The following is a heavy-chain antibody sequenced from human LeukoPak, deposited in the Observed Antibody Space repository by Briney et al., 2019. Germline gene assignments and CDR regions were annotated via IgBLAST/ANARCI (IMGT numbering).Heavy chain of an antibody. V-gene: IGHV4-34*01. D-gene: IGHD3-22*01. Sequence: SETLSLTCAVYGGSFSGYYWSWIRQPPGKGLEWIGEINHSGSTNYNPSLKSRVTISVDTSKNQFSLKLSSVTAADTAVYYFARLPYYYDSSGYYEDAFDIWGQGTMVTVSS. CDR2: INHSGST. J-gene: IGHJ3*02. CDR1: GGSFSGYY. CDR3: ARLPYYYDSSGYYEDAFDI.